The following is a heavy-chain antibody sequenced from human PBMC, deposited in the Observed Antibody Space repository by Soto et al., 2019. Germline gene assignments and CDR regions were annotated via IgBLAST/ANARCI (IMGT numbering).Heavy chain of an antibody. J-gene: IGHJ6*03. CDR2: ISSSSSYI. Sequence: GESLKISCAASGFTFSSYSMNWVRQAPGKGLEWVSSISSSSSYIYYADSVKGRFTISRDNAKNSLYLQMNSLRAEDTAVYYCARDPVVVVAATSDYYYMDVWGKGTTVTVSS. V-gene: IGHV3-21*01. CDR3: ARDPVVVVAATSDYYYMDV. CDR1: GFTFSSYS. D-gene: IGHD2-15*01.